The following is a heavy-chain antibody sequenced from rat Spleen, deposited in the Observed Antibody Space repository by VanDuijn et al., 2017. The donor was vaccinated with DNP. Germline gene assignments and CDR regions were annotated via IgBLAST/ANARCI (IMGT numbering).Heavy chain of an antibody. CDR2: ISYDGGST. Sequence: EVQLVESGGGLVQPGRSLKISCAASGFIFSDYYMAWVRQAPTKGLEWVAYISYDGGSTNYGDSVKGRFTISRDIAKNTLYLQMNSLRSEDTATYYCARNYGGYRPWDYWGQGVMVTVSS. CDR3: ARNYGGYRPWDY. V-gene: IGHV5-22*01. J-gene: IGHJ2*01. CDR1: GFIFSDYY. D-gene: IGHD1-11*01.